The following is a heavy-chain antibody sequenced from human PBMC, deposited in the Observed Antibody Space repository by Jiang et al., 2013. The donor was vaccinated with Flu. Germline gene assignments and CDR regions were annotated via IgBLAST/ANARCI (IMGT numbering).Heavy chain of an antibody. CDR2: ISHDGSTE. Sequence: VFQPGRSLRLSCAASGFTFNNFGMHWVRQAPGKGLEWVAVISHDGSTENYADSVKGRFTISRDNSKNTLYLEMNSLRAEDMAVYYCAKDDGYGDALANWFDPWGQGTLVTVSS. CDR1: GFTFNNFG. CDR3: AKDDGYGDALANWFDP. J-gene: IGHJ5*02. D-gene: IGHD2-21*02. V-gene: IGHV3-30*18.